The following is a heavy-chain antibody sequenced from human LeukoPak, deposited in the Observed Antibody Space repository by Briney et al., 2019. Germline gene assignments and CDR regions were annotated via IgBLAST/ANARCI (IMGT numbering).Heavy chain of an antibody. D-gene: IGHD3-22*01. V-gene: IGHV4-59*01. CDR3: ARLSSITMIVEP. CDR2: IYYSGST. J-gene: IGHJ5*02. Sequence: SETLSLTCTVSGDSISGFHWSWIRQPPGKGLEWIGYIYYSGSTNYNPSLKSRVTISVDTSKNQFSLKLSSVTAADTAVYYCARLSSITMIVEPWGQGTLVTVSS. CDR1: GDSISGFH.